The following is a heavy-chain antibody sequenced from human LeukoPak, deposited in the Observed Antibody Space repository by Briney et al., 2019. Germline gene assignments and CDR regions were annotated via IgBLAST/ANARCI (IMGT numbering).Heavy chain of an antibody. CDR3: AAGRAAAAIVTY. CDR1: DYSISTGYF. CDR2: VYHSGNT. J-gene: IGHJ4*02. V-gene: IGHV4-38-2*02. Sequence: SDTLSLTCIVSDYSISTGYFWGWIRQPPGKGLEWIGNVYHSGNTYYNPSLKSRVTISRENSKNHFSLNLTSLTAADTAVYYCAAGRAAAAIVTYWGQGTRVTVSS. D-gene: IGHD6-25*01.